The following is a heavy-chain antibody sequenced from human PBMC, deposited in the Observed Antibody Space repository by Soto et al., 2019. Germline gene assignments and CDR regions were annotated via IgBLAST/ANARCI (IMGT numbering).Heavy chain of an antibody. CDR1: GFTFNSYA. D-gene: IGHD2-2*01. CDR2: IGTDGNT. CDR3: VRKYPGTRPFDY. Sequence: PGGSLRLSCAASGFTFNSYAMNWVRQAPGKGLAWVSAIGTDGNTYYANSVKGRCTISRVNSRTTLYLQMNSLRVEDTALYYCVRKYPGTRPFDYWGQGTLGTVS. V-gene: IGHV3-23*01. J-gene: IGHJ4*01.